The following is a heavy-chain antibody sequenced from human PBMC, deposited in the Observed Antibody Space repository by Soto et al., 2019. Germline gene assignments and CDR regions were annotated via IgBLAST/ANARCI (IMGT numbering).Heavy chain of an antibody. CDR3: AKDGDYYDSSGYYDAFDI. CDR1: GLTFSSYA. J-gene: IGHJ3*02. D-gene: IGHD3-22*01. CDR2: ISGSGGRT. Sequence: EVQLLESGGGLVQPGGSLRPPCAASGLTFSSYAMSWFPQAPGKGLEWVSAISGSGGRTYYADSVKGRFTISRDNSKNTLYLQMNSLRAEDTAVYYCAKDGDYYDSSGYYDAFDIWGQGTMVTVSS. V-gene: IGHV3-23*01.